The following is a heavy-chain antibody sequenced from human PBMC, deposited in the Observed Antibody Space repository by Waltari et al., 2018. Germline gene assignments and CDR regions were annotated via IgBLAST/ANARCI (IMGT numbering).Heavy chain of an antibody. Sequence: QVQLQESGPKLVKPSDTLSLTCTVSGGSINGYFWSWIRQPPGKGLEGIGYRHYSGKPDSQPPMKTRATLSLDTPSTQFALKLGSVTAADTPVYYCAAHLRQVTTEFAHWGQGTLVTVSS. V-gene: IGHV4-59*03. J-gene: IGHJ4*02. D-gene: IGHD4-17*01. CDR1: GGSINGYF. CDR2: RHYSGKP. CDR3: AAHLRQVTTEFAH.